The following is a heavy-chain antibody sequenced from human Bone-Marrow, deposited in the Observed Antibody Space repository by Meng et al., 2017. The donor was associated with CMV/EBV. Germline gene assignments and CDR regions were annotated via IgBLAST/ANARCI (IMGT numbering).Heavy chain of an antibody. V-gene: IGHV4-39*06. J-gene: IGHJ4*02. Sequence: SETLSLTCTVSGGSISSSSYYWGWIRQPPGKGLEWIGSIYYSRSTYYNPFLKSRVTITVDTSKTQFPLKLSSVTAADTDVYYCARFIVVVTSANSYFDYWGQGTLVTVSS. CDR2: IYYSRST. CDR1: GGSISSSSYY. D-gene: IGHD2-2*01. CDR3: ARFIVVVTSANSYFDY.